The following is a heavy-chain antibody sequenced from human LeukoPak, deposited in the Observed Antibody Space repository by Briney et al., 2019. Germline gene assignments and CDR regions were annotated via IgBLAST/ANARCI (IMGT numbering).Heavy chain of an antibody. CDR3: AARGGSYRLVLLDY. D-gene: IGHD1-26*01. CDR2: IRYDGSNK. J-gene: IGHJ4*02. V-gene: IGHV3-30*02. Sequence: QTGGSLRLSCAASGFTFNSYGMHWVRQAPGKGLEWVAFIRYDGSNKYYADSVKGRFTISRDNSKNTLYLQMNSLRAEDTAVYYCAARGGSYRLVLLDYWGQGTLVTVSS. CDR1: GFTFNSYG.